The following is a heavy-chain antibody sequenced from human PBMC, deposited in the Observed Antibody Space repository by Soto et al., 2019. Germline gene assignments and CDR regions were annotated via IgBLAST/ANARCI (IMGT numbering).Heavy chain of an antibody. D-gene: IGHD2-2*03. CDR3: VKAGYCSSTSCYEMMFFDY. Sequence: GGSLRLSCSASGFTFSSYAMHWVRQAPGKGLEYVSAISSNGGSTYYADSVKGRFTISRDNSKNTLYLQMSSLRAEDTAVYYCVKAGYCSSTSCYEMMFFDYWGQGTLVTVSS. J-gene: IGHJ4*02. CDR1: GFTFSSYA. CDR2: ISSNGGST. V-gene: IGHV3-64D*08.